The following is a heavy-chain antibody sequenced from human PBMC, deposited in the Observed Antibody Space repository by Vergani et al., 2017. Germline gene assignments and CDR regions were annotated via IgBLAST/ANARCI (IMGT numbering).Heavy chain of an antibody. Sequence: QVQLVQSGAEVKKPGSSVKVSCKASGGTFSSYAISWVRQAPGQGLEWMGGIIPILGTANYAQKFQGRVTITADKSTSTAYMELSSLRSEDTAVYYCARADIVVVPAAIYYYYMDVWGKGTTVTVSS. CDR1: GGTFSSYA. J-gene: IGHJ6*03. CDR2: IIPILGTA. V-gene: IGHV1-69*06. D-gene: IGHD2-2*02. CDR3: ARADIVVVPAAIYYYYMDV.